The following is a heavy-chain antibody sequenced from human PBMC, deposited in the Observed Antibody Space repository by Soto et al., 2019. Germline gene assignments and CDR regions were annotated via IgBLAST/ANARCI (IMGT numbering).Heavy chain of an antibody. Sequence: PSDTLSLTCTVSGGSISSSTYFWVWIRQPPGRGLEWIGEIYRTGSTNYNPSLKSRVTISLDKSENQFSLKVTSLTAADTAVYYCASRDPGTSVDYWGQGTLVTVSS. CDR1: GGSISSSTYF. V-gene: IGHV4-39*07. D-gene: IGHD1-7*01. CDR2: IYRTGST. J-gene: IGHJ4*02. CDR3: ASRDPGTSVDY.